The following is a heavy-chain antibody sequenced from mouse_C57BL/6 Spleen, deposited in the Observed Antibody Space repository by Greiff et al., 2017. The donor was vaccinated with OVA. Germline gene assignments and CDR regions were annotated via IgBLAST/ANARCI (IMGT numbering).Heavy chain of an antibody. CDR2: FYPGSGSI. Sequence: VQLQQSGAELVKPGASVKLSCKASGYTFTEYTIHWVKQRSGQGLEWIGWFYPGSGSIKYNEKFKDKATLTADKSSSTVYMELSRLTSEDSAVYFCARHADIYYYGSSYDYFDYWGQGTTLTVSS. V-gene: IGHV1-62-2*01. D-gene: IGHD1-1*01. CDR3: ARHADIYYYGSSYDYFDY. J-gene: IGHJ2*01. CDR1: GYTFTEYT.